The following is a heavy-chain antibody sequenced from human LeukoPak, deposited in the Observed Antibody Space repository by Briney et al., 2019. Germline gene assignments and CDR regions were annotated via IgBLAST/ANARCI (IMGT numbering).Heavy chain of an antibody. D-gene: IGHD1-26*01. CDR2: FDPGDDET. Sequence: ASVKVSCKVSGYSLSELSTHWVRQAPGQGLEWMGGFDPGDDETIYAQKFQCRVTMTDGTSTDTAYLALSSLRSEDTAVYFCATEKDLLIDSWGQGTPVTVSS. J-gene: IGHJ5*01. CDR3: ATEKDLLIDS. V-gene: IGHV1-24*01. CDR1: GYSLSELS.